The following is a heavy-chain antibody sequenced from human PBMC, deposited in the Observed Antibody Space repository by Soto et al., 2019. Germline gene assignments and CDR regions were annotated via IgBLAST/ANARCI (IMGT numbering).Heavy chain of an antibody. V-gene: IGHV4-31*03. J-gene: IGHJ3*02. D-gene: IGHD2-2*01. CDR1: GGSISSGGYY. CDR2: IYYSGRT. CDR3: ARTLYCSSTSCYGRDAFDI. Sequence: QVQLQESGPGLVKPSQTLSLTCTVSGGSISSGGYYWSWIRQHPGKGLEWIGYIYYSGRTYYNPSLKSRVTISVDTSKNQFSLKLSSVTAADTAVYDCARTLYCSSTSCYGRDAFDIWGQGTMVTVSS.